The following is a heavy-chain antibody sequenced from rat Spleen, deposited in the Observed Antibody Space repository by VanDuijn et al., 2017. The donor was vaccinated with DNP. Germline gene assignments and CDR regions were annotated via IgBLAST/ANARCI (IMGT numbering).Heavy chain of an antibody. J-gene: IGHJ2*01. D-gene: IGHD1-12*02. V-gene: IGHV5-25*01. Sequence: EVQLVESGGDLVQPGRSMKLSCAASGFTFGDYDMTWIRQVPGKGLEWIASITSGGSSYYPDSVKGRFTISRDNAKNTLDLRMNSLRSEDTATYYCARDMDYYDGSYYRYYFDYWGQGVMVTVSS. CDR2: ITSGGSS. CDR1: GFTFGDYD. CDR3: ARDMDYYDGSYYRYYFDY.